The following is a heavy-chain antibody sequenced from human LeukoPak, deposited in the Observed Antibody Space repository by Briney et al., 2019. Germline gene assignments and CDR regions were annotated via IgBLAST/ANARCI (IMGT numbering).Heavy chain of an antibody. CDR1: GGTFSSYA. D-gene: IGHD2-15*01. Sequence: ASVKVSCKASGGTFSSYAISWVRQAPGQGLEWMGWISAYNGNTNYAQKLQGRVTMTTDTSTSTAYMELRSLRSDDTAVYYCAKGYCSGGSCKYYFDYWGQGTLVTVSS. CDR3: AKGYCSGGSCKYYFDY. J-gene: IGHJ4*02. V-gene: IGHV1-18*01. CDR2: ISAYNGNT.